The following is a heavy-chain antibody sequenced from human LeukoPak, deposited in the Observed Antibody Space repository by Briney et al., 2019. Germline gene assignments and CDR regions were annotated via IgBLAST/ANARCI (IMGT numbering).Heavy chain of an antibody. D-gene: IGHD3-16*02. CDR2: IYYSGST. CDR3: AKHNNYDYIWGSYRLTGGFDY. J-gene: IGHJ4*02. CDR1: GGSISSGDSY. V-gene: IGHV4-30-4*01. Sequence: SETLSLTCTVSGGSISSGDSYWTWARQPPGKGLEWIGNIYYSGSTDHNPSLKSRVIISVDTSKNQFSLKLSSVTAADTALYYCAKHNNYDYIWGSYRLTGGFDYWGQGTLVTVSS.